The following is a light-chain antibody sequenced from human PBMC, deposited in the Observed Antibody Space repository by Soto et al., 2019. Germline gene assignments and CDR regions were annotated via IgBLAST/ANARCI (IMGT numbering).Light chain of an antibody. CDR3: QQHGNSPWT. Sequence: EIVLTQSPGTLSLSPGERVTLSCRASQSVGGNNVAWYQQTPGQTPRLLIYAPSSRATGIPDRFTGSGSGTDFSLTISRLEPEDFAVYYCQQHGNSPWTFGQGTKVEIK. V-gene: IGKV3-20*01. CDR1: QSVGGNN. J-gene: IGKJ1*01. CDR2: APS.